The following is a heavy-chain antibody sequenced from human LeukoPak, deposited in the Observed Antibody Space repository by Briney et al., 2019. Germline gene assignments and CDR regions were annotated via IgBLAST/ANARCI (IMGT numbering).Heavy chain of an antibody. Sequence: PSETLSLTCAVYGGSFSGYYWSWIRQPAGKGLEWIGRIYTSGSTNYNPSLKSRVTISVDTSKNQFSLKLSSVTAADTAVYYCARDFSGAIDYWGQGTLVTVSS. CDR1: GGSFSGYY. V-gene: IGHV4-4*07. D-gene: IGHD5-12*01. CDR3: ARDFSGAIDY. J-gene: IGHJ4*02. CDR2: IYTSGST.